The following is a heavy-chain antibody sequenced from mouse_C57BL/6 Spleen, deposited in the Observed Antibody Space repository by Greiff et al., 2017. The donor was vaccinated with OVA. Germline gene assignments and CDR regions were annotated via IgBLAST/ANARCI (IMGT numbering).Heavy chain of an antibody. D-gene: IGHD1-1*01. CDR2: ISNGGGST. V-gene: IGHV5-12*01. CDR1: GFTFSDYY. CDR3: ARQGDYGSSPWFAY. J-gene: IGHJ3*01. Sequence: EVKLVESGGGLVQPGGSLKLSCAASGFTFSDYYMYWVRQTPEKRLEWVAYISNGGGSTYYPDTVKGRFTISRDNAKNTLYLQMSRLKSEDTAMYYCARQGDYGSSPWFAYWGQGTLVTVSA.